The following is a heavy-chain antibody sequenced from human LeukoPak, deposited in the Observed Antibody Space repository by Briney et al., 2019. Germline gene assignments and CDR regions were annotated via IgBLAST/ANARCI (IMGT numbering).Heavy chain of an antibody. D-gene: IGHD6-13*01. J-gene: IGHJ5*02. V-gene: IGHV1-24*01. Sequence: ASVKVSCKVSGYTLTDLSMHWVRQAPGKGLEWMGGFDPEDGETIYAQKFQGRVTMTEDTSTDTAYMELSSLRSEDTAVYYCATDGGSSWANNWFDPWGQGTLVTVSS. CDR1: GYTLTDLS. CDR2: FDPEDGET. CDR3: ATDGGSSWANNWFDP.